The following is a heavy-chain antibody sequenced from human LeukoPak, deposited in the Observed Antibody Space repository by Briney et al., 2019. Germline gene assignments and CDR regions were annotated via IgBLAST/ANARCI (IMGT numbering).Heavy chain of an antibody. CDR1: GGTFSSYA. D-gene: IGHD3-10*01. V-gene: IGHV1-69*04. CDR2: IIPILGIA. J-gene: IGHJ4*02. CDR3: ARDPGGERITMVRGATNNFDY. Sequence: ASVTVSCKASGGTFSSYAISWVRQAPGQGLEWMGRIIPILGIANYAQKFQGRVTITADKSTSTAYMELSSLRSEDTAVYYCARDPGGERITMVRGATNNFDYWGQGTLVTVSS.